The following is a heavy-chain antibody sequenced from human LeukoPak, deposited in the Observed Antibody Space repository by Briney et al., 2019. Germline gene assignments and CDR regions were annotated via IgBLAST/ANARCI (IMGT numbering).Heavy chain of an antibody. CDR2: ISTYNGNT. V-gene: IGHV1-18*01. Sequence: ASVKVSCKASGYTFTNYGISWLRQAPGQGLEYMGWISTYNGNTNYAQKLQGRVTMTTDTSTSTAYMELRSLRSDDTAVYYCARVGVTIFGVVIGYFDYWGQGTLVTVSS. J-gene: IGHJ4*02. D-gene: IGHD3-3*01. CDR3: ARVGVTIFGVVIGYFDY. CDR1: GYTFTNYG.